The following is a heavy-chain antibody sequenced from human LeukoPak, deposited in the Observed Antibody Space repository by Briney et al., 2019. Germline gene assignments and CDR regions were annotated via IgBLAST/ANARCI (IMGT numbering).Heavy chain of an antibody. CDR1: GFTFTSSA. D-gene: IGHD1-26*01. CDR2: IVVGSGNT. V-gene: IGHV1-58*02. Sequence: ASVKVSCKASGFTFTSSAMQWVRQARGQRLEWIGWIVVGSGNTNYAQKFQERVTITRDMSTSRAYMELNSLRAEDTAVYYCAKDQKYSGSYFSPRYWGQGTLVTVSS. CDR3: AKDQKYSGSYFSPRY. J-gene: IGHJ4*02.